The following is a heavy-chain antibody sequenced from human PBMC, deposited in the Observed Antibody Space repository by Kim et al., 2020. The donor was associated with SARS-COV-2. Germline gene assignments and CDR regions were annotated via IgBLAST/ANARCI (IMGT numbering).Heavy chain of an antibody. CDR3: ARSGPLDTTSFGDMDV. CDR1: GFAFKDYD. D-gene: IGHD3-10*01. Sequence: GGSLRLSCAASGFAFKDYDMTWVRQPTGRGLEWVSSIGAIVTDTYYADSVRGRFTISRDNGKNLLSLQMNSLTAGDSAVYFCARSGPLDTTSFGDMDVWGKGTTVAVSS. J-gene: IGHJ6*03. CDR2: IGAIVTDT. V-gene: IGHV3-13*01.